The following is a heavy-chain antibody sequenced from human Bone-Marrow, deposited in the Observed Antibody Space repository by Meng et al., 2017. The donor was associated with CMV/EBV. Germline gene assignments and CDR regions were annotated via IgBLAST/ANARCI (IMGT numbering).Heavy chain of an antibody. CDR1: GYTFTGYY. D-gene: IGHD6-13*01. V-gene: IGHV1-2*02. CDR2: INPNSGGT. J-gene: IGHJ6*02. CDR3: TGYSSSWSRGYYYYYGMDV. Sequence: ASVKVSCKASGYTFTGYYMHWVRQAPGQGLEWMGWINPNSGGTNYAQKFQGRVTMTRDTSISTAYMELSRLRSDDTAVYYCTGYSSSWSRGYYYYYGMDVWGQGTTVTSP.